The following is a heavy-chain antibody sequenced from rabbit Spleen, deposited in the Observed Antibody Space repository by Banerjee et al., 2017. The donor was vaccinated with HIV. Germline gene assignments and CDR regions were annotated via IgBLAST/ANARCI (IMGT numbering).Heavy chain of an antibody. D-gene: IGHD8-1*01. CDR3: ARDGAGGSYFAL. CDR2: IDPVFGIT. CDR1: GFTLSSYY. Sequence: QLKEYGGGLVQTGGSLKLSCKASGFTLSSYYMNWVRQAPGKGLEWIGYIDPVFGITYYANWVNGRFSISRENAQNTVFLQMTSLTAADTATYFCARDGAGGSYFALWGQGTLVTVS. J-gene: IGHJ3*01. V-gene: IGHV1S7*01.